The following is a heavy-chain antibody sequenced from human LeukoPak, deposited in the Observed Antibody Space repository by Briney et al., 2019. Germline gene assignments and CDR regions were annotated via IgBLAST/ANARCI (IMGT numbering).Heavy chain of an antibody. CDR2: IIPIFGTA. Sequence: SVKVSCKASGGAFSSYAISWVRQAPGQGLEWMGGIIPIFGTANYAQKFQGRVTITTDGSTSTAYMELSSLRSEDTAVYYCARALYGSGSHFDYWGQGTLVTVSS. J-gene: IGHJ4*02. CDR3: ARALYGSGSHFDY. V-gene: IGHV1-69*05. D-gene: IGHD3-10*01. CDR1: GGAFSSYA.